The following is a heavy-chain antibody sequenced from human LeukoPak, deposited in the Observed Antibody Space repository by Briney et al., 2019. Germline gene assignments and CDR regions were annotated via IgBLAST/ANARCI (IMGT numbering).Heavy chain of an antibody. CDR1: GGSISSYY. Sequence: PSETLSLTCTVSGGSISSYYWSWIRQPPGKGLEWIGYFYYSGSTSYNPSLKSRVTISVDTSKDQFSLKLSSVTAADTAVYYCSGSYLYSYYYYMDVWGKGTTVTISS. V-gene: IGHV4-59*01. J-gene: IGHJ6*03. D-gene: IGHD1-26*01. CDR3: SGSYLYSYYYYMDV. CDR2: FYYSGST.